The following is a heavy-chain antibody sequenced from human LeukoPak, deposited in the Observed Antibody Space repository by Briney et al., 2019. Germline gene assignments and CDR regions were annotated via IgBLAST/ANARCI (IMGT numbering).Heavy chain of an antibody. D-gene: IGHD6-6*01. J-gene: IGHJ4*02. CDR2: IYHSGST. V-gene: IGHV4-38-2*01. Sequence: TSETLSLTCAVSGYSISSGYYWGWIRQPPGKGLQWIGSIYHSGSTYYNPSLKSRVTISVDTSKNQVSLKLSSVTAADTAVFYCAGTSSIAASFDYWGQGTLVTVSS. CDR3: AGTSSIAASFDY. CDR1: GYSISSGYY.